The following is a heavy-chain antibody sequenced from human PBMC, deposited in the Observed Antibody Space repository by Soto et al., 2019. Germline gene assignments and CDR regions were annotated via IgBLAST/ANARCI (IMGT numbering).Heavy chain of an antibody. V-gene: IGHV3-9*01. CDR2: ISWNSDGI. Sequence: GGSLRLSCAASGFTFDDYAMHWVRQTPGKGLEWVSGISWNSDGIDYADSVKGRFTISRDNAKNSLTLHMNSLRVEDTALYYCVKEGGGSYYGYYYYSMDVWGPGTTVTVSS. CDR1: GFTFDDYA. J-gene: IGHJ6*02. D-gene: IGHD1-26*01. CDR3: VKEGGGSYYGYYYYSMDV.